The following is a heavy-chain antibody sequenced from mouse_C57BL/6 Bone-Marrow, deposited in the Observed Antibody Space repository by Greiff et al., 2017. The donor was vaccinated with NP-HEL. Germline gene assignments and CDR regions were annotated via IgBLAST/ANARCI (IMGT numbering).Heavy chain of an antibody. Sequence: QVQLKESGAELVRPGTSVKMSCKASGYTFTNYWIGWAKQRPGHGLEWIGDIYPGGGYTNYNEKFKGKATLTADKSSSTAYMQFSSLTSEDSAIYYCARRGYAMDYWGQGTSVTVSS. V-gene: IGHV1-63*01. CDR2: IYPGGGYT. CDR3: ARRGYAMDY. J-gene: IGHJ4*01. CDR1: GYTFTNYW.